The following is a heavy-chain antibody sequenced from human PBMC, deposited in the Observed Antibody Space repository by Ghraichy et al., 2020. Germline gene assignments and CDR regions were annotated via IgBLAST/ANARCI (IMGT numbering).Heavy chain of an antibody. CDR1: GGSFNIYY. Sequence: SETLSLTCAVNGGSFNIYYWNWIRQPPGKGLEWIGEINHSGDTSYNSSLTSRVTISVNTFKKEFSLNLSSLTAADTAVDYCARGLIYGSGRAWFDPWGQGTLVTVSS. D-gene: IGHD3-10*01. CDR2: INHSGDT. CDR3: ARGLIYGSGRAWFDP. V-gene: IGHV4-34*01. J-gene: IGHJ5*02.